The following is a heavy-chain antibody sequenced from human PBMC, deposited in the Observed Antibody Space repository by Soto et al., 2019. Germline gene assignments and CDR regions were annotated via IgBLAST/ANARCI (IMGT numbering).Heavy chain of an antibody. CDR1: GYTFTGCY. Sequence: ASVKVSCKASGYTFTGCYMHWVRQAPGQGLEWMGWINPNSGGTNYAQKFQGWVTMTRDTSISTAYMELSRLRSDDTAVYYCARESPNYFSTQYYYYYGMDFWGQGSTVTVSS. V-gene: IGHV1-2*04. J-gene: IGHJ6*02. CDR3: ARESPNYFSTQYYYYYGMDF. CDR2: INPNSGGT. D-gene: IGHD2-2*01.